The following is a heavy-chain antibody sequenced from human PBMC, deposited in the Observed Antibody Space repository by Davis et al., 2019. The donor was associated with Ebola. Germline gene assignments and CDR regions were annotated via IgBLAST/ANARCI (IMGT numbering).Heavy chain of an antibody. CDR3: ARDYYDNSGDGFDI. J-gene: IGHJ3*02. CDR2: IKEDGSAT. CDR1: GGSVSSGSYY. V-gene: IGHV3-7*01. Sequence: PSETLSLTCTVSGGSVSSGSYYWSWVRQAPGKGLEWVANIKEDGSATNYVDSVKGRFTISRDNAKKSLYLQLNSLRADDTAMYYCARDYYDNSGDGFDIWGQGTMVTVSS. D-gene: IGHD3-22*01.